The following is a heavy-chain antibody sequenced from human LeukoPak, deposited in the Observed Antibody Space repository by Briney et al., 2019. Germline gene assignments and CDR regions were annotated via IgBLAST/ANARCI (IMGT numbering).Heavy chain of an antibody. Sequence: GGSLRLSCAASGFTFSSYSMNWVRQAPGKGLEWVSSISSSSSYIYYADSVKGRFTISRDNAKNSLYLQMNSLRAEDTAVYYCAKEGPLMVRGVKGYYGMDVWGQGTTVTVSS. V-gene: IGHV3-21*01. CDR3: AKEGPLMVRGVKGYYGMDV. CDR2: ISSSSSYI. D-gene: IGHD3-10*01. CDR1: GFTFSSYS. J-gene: IGHJ6*02.